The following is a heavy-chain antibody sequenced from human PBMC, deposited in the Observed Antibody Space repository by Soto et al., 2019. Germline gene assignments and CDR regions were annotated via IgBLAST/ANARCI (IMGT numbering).Heavy chain of an antibody. CDR1: C. V-gene: IGHV3-15*01. J-gene: IGHJ1*01. CDR2: IKSKTDGRTT. CDR3: KATIHGDDYVLEF. D-gene: IGHD4-17*01. Sequence: CSSWVSKKPGKGLEWVGSIKSKTDGRTTDYAAPVKGRFTISRDDSKNTLYLQMNSLKTEDIFVYYCKATIHGDDYVLEFWRHGTSVTGSS.